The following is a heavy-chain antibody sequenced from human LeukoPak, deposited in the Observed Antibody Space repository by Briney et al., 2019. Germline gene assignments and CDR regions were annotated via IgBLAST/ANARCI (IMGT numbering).Heavy chain of an antibody. V-gene: IGHV3-23*01. J-gene: IGHJ4*02. CDR3: AKVSSSSWXXXYFDY. Sequence: GGSLRLSCAASGFTFSSYAMSWVRQAPGKGLEWVSAISASGDSTYYADSVKGRFTISRDSSKNTLYLQMNSLRAEDTAVYYCAKVSSSSWXXXYFDYWGQGTLVTVSS. CDR1: GFTFSSYA. D-gene: IGHD6-13*01. CDR2: ISASGDST.